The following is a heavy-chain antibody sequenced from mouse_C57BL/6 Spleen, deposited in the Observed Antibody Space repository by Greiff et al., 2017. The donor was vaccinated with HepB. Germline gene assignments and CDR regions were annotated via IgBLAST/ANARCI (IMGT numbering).Heavy chain of an antibody. D-gene: IGHD1-1*01. V-gene: IGHV1-26*01. Sequence: EVQLQQSGPELVKPGASVKISCKASGYTFTDYYMNWVKQSHGKSLEWIGDINPNNGGTSYNQKFKGKATLTVDKSSSTAYMELRSLTSEDSAVYYCARDRPYGSPNPFAYWGQGTLVTVSA. J-gene: IGHJ3*01. CDR3: ARDRPYGSPNPFAY. CDR1: GYTFTDYY. CDR2: INPNNGGT.